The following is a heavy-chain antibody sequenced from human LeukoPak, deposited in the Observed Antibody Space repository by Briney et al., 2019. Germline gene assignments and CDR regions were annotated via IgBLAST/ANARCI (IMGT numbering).Heavy chain of an antibody. CDR1: VDSVSRSDSY. CDR2: IYYSWRT. D-gene: IGHD3-22*01. CDR3: ARRRYYDGSGYLE. Sequence: PSETLSLTCSVSVDSVSRSDSYWVWIRQPPGKGLVWIGTIYYSWRTYYSPSLKSRVTMSVDPPNNQFSLTLRSVTAADTAVYYCARRRYYDGSGYLEWGQGTLLSVSS. J-gene: IGHJ1*01. V-gene: IGHV4-39*01.